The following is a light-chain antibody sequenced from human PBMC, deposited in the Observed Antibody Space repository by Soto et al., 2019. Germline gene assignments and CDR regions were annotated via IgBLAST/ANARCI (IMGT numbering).Light chain of an antibody. V-gene: IGKV3-20*01. Sequence: EIVMTQSPATLSVSPAERVTLSCRASQSVSSNFTWYQHKPGQAPRLLIYGASSRATGIPDRFSGGGSETDFTLTISRLESEDSAVYYCQQYGISPFTFGGGTKVEI. CDR1: QSVSSN. CDR2: GAS. CDR3: QQYGISPFT. J-gene: IGKJ4*01.